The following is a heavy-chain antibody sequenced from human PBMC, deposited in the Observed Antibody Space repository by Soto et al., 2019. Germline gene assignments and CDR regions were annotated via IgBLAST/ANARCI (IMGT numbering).Heavy chain of an antibody. V-gene: IGHV1-8*01. CDR2: MNPNSGDT. CDR3: ARGPGSSDWRFSYYYMDV. J-gene: IGHJ6*02. CDR1: FTSYD. D-gene: IGHD6-19*01. Sequence: QVQLVQSGAEVKKPGASVKVSCTFTSYDINWVRQAPGQGLEWMAWMNPNSGDTRYAQKLQGRVTMTRNTSSFTAYMELSSLRSKDTAVYYCARGPGSSDWRFSYYYMDVWGQGTTVTFSS.